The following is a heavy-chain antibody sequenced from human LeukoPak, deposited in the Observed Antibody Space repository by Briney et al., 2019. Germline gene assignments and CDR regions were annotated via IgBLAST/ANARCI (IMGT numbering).Heavy chain of an antibody. CDR1: GSSISRDY. CDR2: IYYTGST. D-gene: IGHD2-2*01. J-gene: IGHJ4*02. CDR3: ARDRPGGSSLDY. Sequence: PSETLSLTCTVSGSSISRDYWSWIRQPPGKGLEWIGYIYYTGSTNYNPSLKSRVTISVDTSKNQFSLNLSSVTAADTAVYYCARDRPGGSSLDYWGQGTLVTVSS. V-gene: IGHV4-59*01.